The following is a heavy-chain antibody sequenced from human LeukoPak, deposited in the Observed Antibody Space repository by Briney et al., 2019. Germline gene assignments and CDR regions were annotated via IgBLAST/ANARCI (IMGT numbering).Heavy chain of an antibody. CDR2: ISSSSYI. Sequence: GGSLRLSCAASGFTFSNYAMSWVRQAPGKGLEWVSSISSSSYIYYADSVKGRFTISRDNARNSLYLQMNSLRAEDTAVYYCARDYCGSGSYSGNDYWGQGTLVTVSS. D-gene: IGHD3-10*01. J-gene: IGHJ4*02. CDR1: GFTFSNYA. V-gene: IGHV3-21*01. CDR3: ARDYCGSGSYSGNDY.